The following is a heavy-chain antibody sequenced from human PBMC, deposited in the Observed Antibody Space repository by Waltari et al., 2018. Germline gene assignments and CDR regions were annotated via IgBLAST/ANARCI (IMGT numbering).Heavy chain of an antibody. J-gene: IGHJ4*02. CDR2: IKSKTDGGTT. D-gene: IGHD3-3*01. V-gene: IGHV3-15*01. CDR1: GFSFSNDW. Sequence: EVQLVESGGDLVRPGGSLRLSCAASGFSFSNDWMSWGRQAPGKGLEWVGRIKSKTDGGTTDYAAPVKGRFTISRDDSENTLYLQMNNLKTEDTAVYYCTTLFGDFWSGYFFDYWGQGTLVTVSS. CDR3: TTLFGDFWSGYFFDY.